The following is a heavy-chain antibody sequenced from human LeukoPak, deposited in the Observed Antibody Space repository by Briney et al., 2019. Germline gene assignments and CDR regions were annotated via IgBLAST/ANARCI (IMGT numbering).Heavy chain of an antibody. Sequence: ASVKVSCKASGGSFSSYAISWVRQAPGQGLEWMGGIIPIFGTANYAQKLQGRVTMTTDTSTSTAYMELRSLRSDDTAVYYCARDFDAGYSSGWYVYWGQGTLVTVSS. CDR1: GGSFSSYA. D-gene: IGHD6-19*01. CDR3: ARDFDAGYSSGWYVY. V-gene: IGHV1-69*05. CDR2: IIPIFGTA. J-gene: IGHJ4*02.